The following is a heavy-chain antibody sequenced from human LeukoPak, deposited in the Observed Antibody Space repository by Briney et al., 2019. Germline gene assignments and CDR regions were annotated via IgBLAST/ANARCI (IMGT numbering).Heavy chain of an antibody. D-gene: IGHD2-2*01. CDR2: IKQDGSEK. Sequence: GGSLRLSCAASGFTFSNYWMGWVRQAPGKGLEWVGNIKQDGSEKYYVDSVKGRFTISRDNAKNSLYLQMNSLRAEDTAVYYCARETPPYCSSTSCYFNWFDPWGQGTLVTVSS. CDR3: ARETPPYCSSTSCYFNWFDP. J-gene: IGHJ5*02. V-gene: IGHV3-7*01. CDR1: GFTFSNYW.